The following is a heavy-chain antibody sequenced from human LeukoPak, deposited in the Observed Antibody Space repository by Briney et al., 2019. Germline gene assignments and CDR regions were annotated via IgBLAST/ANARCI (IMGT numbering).Heavy chain of an antibody. J-gene: IGHJ4*02. V-gene: IGHV3-21*01. Sequence: PGGSLRLSCAASGFTFRIYSMNSVSQAPGKGLEWDSSISVSSPYTYYADSVKGRFTISRDNAKNSLYLQMNSLRAEDTAVYYCARGDRLGYCTNGVCYPTDYWGQGTLVTVSS. CDR2: ISVSSPYT. CDR1: GFTFRIYS. D-gene: IGHD2-8*01. CDR3: ARGDRLGYCTNGVCYPTDY.